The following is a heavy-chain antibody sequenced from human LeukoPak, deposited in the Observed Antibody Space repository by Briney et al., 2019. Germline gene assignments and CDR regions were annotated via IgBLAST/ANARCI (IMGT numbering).Heavy chain of an antibody. D-gene: IGHD6-19*01. J-gene: IGHJ5*02. Sequence: ASVKVSCKASGYTFTGYYMHWVRQAPGQGLEWMGWINPNSGGTNYAQKFQGRVTMTRDTSISTAYMELSRLRSDDTAVYYCARGLIAVADVGGWFDPWGQGTLVTVSS. V-gene: IGHV1-2*02. CDR1: GYTFTGYY. CDR2: INPNSGGT. CDR3: ARGLIAVADVGGWFDP.